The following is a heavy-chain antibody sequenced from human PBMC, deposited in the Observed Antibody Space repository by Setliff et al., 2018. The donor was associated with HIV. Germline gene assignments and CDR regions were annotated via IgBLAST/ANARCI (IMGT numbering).Heavy chain of an antibody. CDR3: ATGRDSSGYYFLADY. D-gene: IGHD3-22*01. Sequence: ASVKVSCKTSGYTFTGYHMHWVRQAPGQGLEWVGWINPNSGGTIYAQKFQDRVTMTRDTSSSTAYMELSRLRSDDTAVYYCATGRDSSGYYFLADYWGRGTLVTVSS. J-gene: IGHJ4*02. CDR1: GYTFTGYH. V-gene: IGHV1-2*02. CDR2: INPNSGGT.